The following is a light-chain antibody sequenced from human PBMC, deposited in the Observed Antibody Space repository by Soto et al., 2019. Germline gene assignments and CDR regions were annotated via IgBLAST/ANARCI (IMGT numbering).Light chain of an antibody. CDR1: QSVSSSS. J-gene: IGKJ2*01. CDR2: DAS. CDR3: QQYRTSPPYT. Sequence: EIVLTQSPGTLSLSPGERATLSCRASQSVSSSSLAWYQQKPGQSPRLLIYDASSRATGIPDRFSGGGSGTDFTLTISRLEPEDLAVYYCQQYRTSPPYTFGQGTKLEIK. V-gene: IGKV3-20*01.